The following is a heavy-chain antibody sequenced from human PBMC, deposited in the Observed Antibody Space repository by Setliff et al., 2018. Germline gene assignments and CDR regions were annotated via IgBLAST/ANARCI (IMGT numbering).Heavy chain of an antibody. CDR3: ASLMTVSDY. CDR2: IYYSGST. V-gene: IGHV4-59*08. J-gene: IGHJ4*02. D-gene: IGHD2-21*02. Sequence: SETLSLTCTVYGGSFSTYCWIWIRQPPGKGLEWIGYIYYSGSTNYNPSLKSRVTISVDTSKNQFSLKLSSVTAADTAVYYCASLMTVSDYWGRGTLVTVSS. CDR1: GGSFSTYC.